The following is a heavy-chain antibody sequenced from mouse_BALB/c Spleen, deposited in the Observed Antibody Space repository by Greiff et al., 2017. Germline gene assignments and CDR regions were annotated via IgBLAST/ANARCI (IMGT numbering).Heavy chain of an antibody. Sequence: EVQLVESGGGLVKPGGSLKLSCAASGFTFSSYAMSWVRQTPEKRLEWVASISSGGSTYYPDSVKGRFTISRDNARNILYLQMSSLRSEDTAMYYCAREGFTTAFDYWGQGTTLTVSS. J-gene: IGHJ2*01. D-gene: IGHD1-2*01. CDR1: GFTFSSYA. CDR2: ISSGGST. CDR3: AREGFTTAFDY. V-gene: IGHV5-6-5*01.